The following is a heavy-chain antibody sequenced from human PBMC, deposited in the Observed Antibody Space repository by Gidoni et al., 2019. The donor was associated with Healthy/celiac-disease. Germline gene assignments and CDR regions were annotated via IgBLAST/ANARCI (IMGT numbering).Heavy chain of an antibody. J-gene: IGHJ4*02. Sequence: QLQLQESGPGLVKPSETLSLTCTVSGGPISSSSYYWGWIRQPPGKGLEWIGSIYYSGSTYYNPSLKSRVTISVDTSKNQFSLKLSSVTAADTAVYYCASLALVVTAIPSYWGQGTLVTVSS. V-gene: IGHV4-39*01. CDR2: IYYSGST. CDR1: GGPISSSSYY. CDR3: ASLALVVTAIPSY. D-gene: IGHD2-21*02.